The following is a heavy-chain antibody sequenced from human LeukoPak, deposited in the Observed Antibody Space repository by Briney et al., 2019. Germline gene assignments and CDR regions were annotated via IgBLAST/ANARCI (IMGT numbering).Heavy chain of an antibody. CDR3: AKTSGSYSNFDC. J-gene: IGHJ4*02. D-gene: IGHD3-22*01. Sequence: GGSLRLSCAASGFTFNNNAMTWVRQAPGKGLEWVSTIGGVASNTYYADSVKGRFTISRDNSKNMLDLQMNGLRAEDTAMYYCAKTSGSYSNFDCWGQGILVTVFS. V-gene: IGHV3-23*01. CDR1: GFTFNNNA. CDR2: IGGVASNT.